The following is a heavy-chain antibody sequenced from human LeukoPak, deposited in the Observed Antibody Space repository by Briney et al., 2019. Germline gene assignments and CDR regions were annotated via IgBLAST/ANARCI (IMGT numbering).Heavy chain of an antibody. J-gene: IGHJ4*02. Sequence: GSLRLSCTASGFAVSSSYMSWVRQAPGKGLEWVSLIYAIGTTYYADSVKGRFTISRDNSKNTVYLQMNSPRAEDTAVYYCARGSATATIQLDNWGQGTLVTVSS. CDR1: GFAVSSSY. CDR2: IYAIGTT. CDR3: ARGSATATIQLDN. V-gene: IGHV3-66*01. D-gene: IGHD5-24*01.